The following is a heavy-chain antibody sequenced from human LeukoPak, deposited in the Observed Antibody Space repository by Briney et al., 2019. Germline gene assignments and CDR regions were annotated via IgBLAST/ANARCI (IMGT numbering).Heavy chain of an antibody. CDR1: GGSFSGYY. D-gene: IGHD3-10*01. CDR3: TRGGYGPGSHYRF. J-gene: IGHJ4*02. V-gene: IGHV4-34*01. Sequence: PSETLSLTCAFYGGSFSGYYWSWIRQSPGKGLEWIGEINHSGQIDYNTSLKSRVTISVDTPRNQFSLHLNSVPAADTAVYYCTRGGYGPGSHYRFWGQGTLVTVSS. CDR2: INHSGQI.